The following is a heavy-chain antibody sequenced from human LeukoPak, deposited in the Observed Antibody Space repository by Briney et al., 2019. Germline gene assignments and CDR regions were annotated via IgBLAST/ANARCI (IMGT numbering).Heavy chain of an antibody. Sequence: GGSLRLSCAASGFTFSSYSMNWVRQAPGKGLEWVSSISSSSSYIYYADSVKGRFTISRDNAKNSLYLQMNSLRAEDTAVYYCARDLHCSSTSYHGYYYGMDVWGKGTTVTVSS. D-gene: IGHD2-2*01. CDR1: GFTFSSYS. J-gene: IGHJ6*04. CDR2: ISSSSSYI. V-gene: IGHV3-21*01. CDR3: ARDLHCSSTSYHGYYYGMDV.